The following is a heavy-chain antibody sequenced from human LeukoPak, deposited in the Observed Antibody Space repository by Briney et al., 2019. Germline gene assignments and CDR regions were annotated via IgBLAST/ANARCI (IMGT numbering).Heavy chain of an antibody. J-gene: IGHJ4*02. D-gene: IGHD4-11*01. Sequence: PGGSLRLSCSASGFTFRSFAMTWVRQAPGRGLEWVATISGSGDNTHYADSVKGRFTISRDNSDNTLNLQLDSLRADDTAVYYCARQAATVTTIDYWGQGALVTVSS. V-gene: IGHV3-23*01. CDR3: ARQAATVTTIDY. CDR1: GFTFRSFA. CDR2: ISGSGDNT.